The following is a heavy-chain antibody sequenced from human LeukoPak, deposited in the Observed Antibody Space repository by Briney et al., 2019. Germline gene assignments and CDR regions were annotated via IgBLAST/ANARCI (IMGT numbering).Heavy chain of an antibody. D-gene: IGHD6-19*01. CDR3: ARVAVAGLDY. J-gene: IGHJ4*02. Sequence: SETLSLTCTVSGGSINSGSYYWSWIRQPAGKGLERIGRIYTSGSTNYNPSLKSRVTISLDTSKNQFSLKLSSVTAADTAVYYCARVAVAGLDYWGQGTLVTVSS. V-gene: IGHV4-61*02. CDR1: GGSINSGSYY. CDR2: IYTSGST.